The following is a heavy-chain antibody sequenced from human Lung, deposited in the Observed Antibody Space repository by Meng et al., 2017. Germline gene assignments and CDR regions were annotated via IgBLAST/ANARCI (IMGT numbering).Heavy chain of an antibody. CDR2: INHGGST. V-gene: IGHV4-34*02. CDR1: GGPISGSY. Sequence: QTQLPPWSAGLLRPMGTGPPTVAVYGGPISGSYWSWIRQSPAKGLEWIGKINHGGSTNYNPSLESRVTISVDTPKNQFSLRLTSMTVADTAVYYCARERHSTIIRGVIDFWGQGALVTVSS. J-gene: IGHJ4*02. D-gene: IGHD3-10*01. CDR3: ARERHSTIIRGVIDF.